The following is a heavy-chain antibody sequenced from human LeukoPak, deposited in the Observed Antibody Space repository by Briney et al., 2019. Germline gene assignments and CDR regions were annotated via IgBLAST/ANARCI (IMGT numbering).Heavy chain of an antibody. D-gene: IGHD3-10*01. V-gene: IGHV4-59*01. CDR1: GGSISSYY. CDR2: IYYSGST. CDR3: ARAFYYGSHFDY. J-gene: IGHJ4*02. Sequence: PSETLSLTCTVSGGSISSYYWSWIRQPPGKGLEWIGYIYYSGSTNYNPSLKSRVTISVDTSKNQFSLKLSSVTAADTAVYYCARAFYYGSHFDYWGQRTLVTVSS.